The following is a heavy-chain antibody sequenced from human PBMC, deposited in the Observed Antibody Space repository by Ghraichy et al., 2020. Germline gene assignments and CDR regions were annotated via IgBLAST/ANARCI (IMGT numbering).Heavy chain of an antibody. D-gene: IGHD3-10*01. Sequence: GGSLRLSCAASGFTFSNAWMSWVLQAPGKGLEWVGRIKSKTDGGTTDYAAPVKGRFTISRDDSKNTLYLQMHSLKTEDTAVYYCTTESIWFGEGAFDIWGQGTMVTVSS. CDR2: IKSKTDGGTT. V-gene: IGHV3-15*01. CDR1: GFTFSNAW. J-gene: IGHJ3*02. CDR3: TTESIWFGEGAFDI.